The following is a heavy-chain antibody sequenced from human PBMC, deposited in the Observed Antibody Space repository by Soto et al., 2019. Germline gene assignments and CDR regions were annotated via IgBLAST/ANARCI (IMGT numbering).Heavy chain of an antibody. D-gene: IGHD2-2*01. V-gene: IGHV3-53*01. Sequence: PGGSLRLSCAASGFTVSSNYMCWVRQAPGKGLEWVSVIYSGGSTYYADSVKGRFTISRDNSKNTLYLQMNSLRAEDTAVYYCARDLERVCSSTSCYYYYGMDVWGQGTTVTVSS. CDR2: IYSGGST. CDR3: ARDLERVCSSTSCYYYYGMDV. J-gene: IGHJ6*02. CDR1: GFTVSSNY.